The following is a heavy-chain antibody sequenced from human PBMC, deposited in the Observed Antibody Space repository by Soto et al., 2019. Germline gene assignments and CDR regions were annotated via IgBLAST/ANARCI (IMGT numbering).Heavy chain of an antibody. CDR2: IYYSGST. D-gene: IGHD4-4*01. V-gene: IGHV4-59*01. CDR1: GGSISSYY. CDR3: ASNSNRYYYYGMDV. J-gene: IGHJ6*02. Sequence: SETLSLTCTVSGGSISSYYWSWIRQPPGKGLEWIGYIYYSGSTNYNPSLKSRVTISVDTSKNQFSLKLSSVTAADTAVYYCASNSNRYYYYGMDVWGQGTTVTVSS.